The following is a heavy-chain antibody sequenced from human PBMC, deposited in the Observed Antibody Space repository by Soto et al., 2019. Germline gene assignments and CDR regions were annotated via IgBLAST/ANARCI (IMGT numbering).Heavy chain of an antibody. V-gene: IGHV3-33*01. CDR3: AREPGRIAVAGFDY. D-gene: IGHD6-19*01. J-gene: IGHJ4*02. Sequence: QVQLVESGGGVVKPGRSLRLSCVASGFMFDSYGMHWVRQAPGKGLEWVAIILYDGSDKYHADSVKGRFTISRDNSKNTLYLQMNSLRAEDTALYYCAREPGRIAVAGFDYWGQGTLVTVSS. CDR1: GFMFDSYG. CDR2: ILYDGSDK.